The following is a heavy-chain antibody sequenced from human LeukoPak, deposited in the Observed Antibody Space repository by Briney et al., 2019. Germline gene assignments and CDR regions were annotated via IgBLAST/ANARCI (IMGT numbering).Heavy chain of an antibody. J-gene: IGHJ4*02. CDR2: ISGSGGST. V-gene: IGHV3-23*01. CDR1: GFTFSSYA. CDR3: TTDQPYYYDSSGYPDY. Sequence: GGSLRLSCAASGFTFSSYAMSWVRQAPGKGLEWVSAISGSGGSTYYADSVKGRFTISRDNSRNTLYLQMNSLRAEDTAVYYCTTDQPYYYDSSGYPDYWGQGTLVTVSS. D-gene: IGHD3-22*01.